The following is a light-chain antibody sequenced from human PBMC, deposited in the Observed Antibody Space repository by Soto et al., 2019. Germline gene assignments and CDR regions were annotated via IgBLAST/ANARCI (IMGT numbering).Light chain of an antibody. CDR2: GNS. CDR1: SPNIGAGYD. Sequence: QSVLTQPPSVSGAPGQRVTITCTGSSPNIGAGYDVHWYQQLPGTAPKLLIYGNSNRPSGVPDRFSGSKSGTSASLAITGLQAEDEADYYCQSYDSSLSGSYVFGTGTQVTVL. V-gene: IGLV1-40*01. J-gene: IGLJ1*01. CDR3: QSYDSSLSGSYV.